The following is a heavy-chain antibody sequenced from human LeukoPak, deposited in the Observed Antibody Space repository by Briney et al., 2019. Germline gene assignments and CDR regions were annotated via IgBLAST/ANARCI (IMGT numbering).Heavy chain of an antibody. D-gene: IGHD3-22*01. CDR2: ISAYNGNT. CDR1: GYTFTSNG. Sequence: ASVKVSCKASGYTFTSNGISWVRQAPGQGLEWMGWISAYNGNTNYEQKLQGRVTMTTDTSTSTAYMELRSLRSDDTAVYYCASLKNSYDSSGYLVTDTFDIWGQGTMVTVSS. J-gene: IGHJ3*02. V-gene: IGHV1-18*01. CDR3: ASLKNSYDSSGYLVTDTFDI.